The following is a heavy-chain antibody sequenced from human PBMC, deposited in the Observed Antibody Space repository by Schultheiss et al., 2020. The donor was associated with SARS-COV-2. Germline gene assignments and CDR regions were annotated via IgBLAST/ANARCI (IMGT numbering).Heavy chain of an antibody. CDR3: ARGTVADDAFDI. D-gene: IGHD6-19*01. CDR1: GNTFTRYA. CDR2: INAGSGNT. Sequence: AAGKGACKASGNTFTRYAMYWVRQAPGQRLEWMGWINAGSGNTKYSQKFQGRVTITRDTSASTAYMELSSLRSEDTAVYYCARGTVADDAFDIWGQGTMVTVSS. V-gene: IGHV1-3*01. J-gene: IGHJ3*02.